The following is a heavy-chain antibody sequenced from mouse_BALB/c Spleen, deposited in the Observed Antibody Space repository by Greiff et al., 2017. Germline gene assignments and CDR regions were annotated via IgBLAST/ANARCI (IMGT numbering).Heavy chain of an antibody. J-gene: IGHJ1*01. Sequence: DVHLVESGGGLVKPGGSLKLSCAASGFTFSSYAMSWVRQSPEKRLEWVAEISSGGSYTYYPDTVTGRVTISRDNAKNTLYLEMSSLRSEDTAMYYCARGGTTPFDVWGAGTTVTVSS. CDR2: ISSGGSYT. CDR3: ARGGTTPFDV. D-gene: IGHD2-14*01. V-gene: IGHV5-9-4*01. CDR1: GFTFSSYA.